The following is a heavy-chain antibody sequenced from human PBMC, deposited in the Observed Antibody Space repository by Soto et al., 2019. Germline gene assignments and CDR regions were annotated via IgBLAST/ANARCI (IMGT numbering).Heavy chain of an antibody. CDR2: INHSGST. Sequence: QVQLQQWGAGLLKPSETLSLTCAVYGGSFSGYYWSWIRQPPGKGLEWIGEINHSGSTNYNPSLKSRVTISVDTSKNQFSLKLSSVTAADTAVYYCARGRRTMVRGVPRALNWFDPWGQGTLVTVSS. D-gene: IGHD3-10*01. J-gene: IGHJ5*02. CDR3: ARGRRTMVRGVPRALNWFDP. CDR1: GGSFSGYY. V-gene: IGHV4-34*01.